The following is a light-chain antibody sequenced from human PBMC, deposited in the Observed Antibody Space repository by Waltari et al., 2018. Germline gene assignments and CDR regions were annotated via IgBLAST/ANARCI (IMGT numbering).Light chain of an antibody. CDR2: AAS. J-gene: IGKJ1*01. V-gene: IGKV1-39*01. Sequence: DIQMTQSPSSLSASVGDRVTITCWASQSISNFLNWYQQRPGKAPRLLIYAASNLHPGVPSRFSGSGSGTDFTLTINNLQPEDSATYYCQQSSTSSWTFGQGTKVEVK. CDR3: QQSSTSSWT. CDR1: QSISNF.